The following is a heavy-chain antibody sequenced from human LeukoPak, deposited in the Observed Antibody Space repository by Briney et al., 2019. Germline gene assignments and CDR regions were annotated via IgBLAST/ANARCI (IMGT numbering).Heavy chain of an antibody. CDR2: INHSGST. J-gene: IGHJ4*02. Sequence: SETLSLTCAVYGGSFSGYYWSWIRQPPGKGLERIGEINHSGSTIYNPSLKSRVTISVDTSKNQFSLKLSSVTAADTAVYYCARGRAVAGKGPYFDYWGQGTLVTVSS. CDR3: ARGRAVAGKGPYFDY. CDR1: GGSFSGYY. D-gene: IGHD6-19*01. V-gene: IGHV4-34*01.